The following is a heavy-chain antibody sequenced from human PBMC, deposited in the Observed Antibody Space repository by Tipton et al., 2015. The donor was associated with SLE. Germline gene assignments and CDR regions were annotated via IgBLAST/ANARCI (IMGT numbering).Heavy chain of an antibody. J-gene: IGHJ6*02. CDR2: IRYDGSSE. V-gene: IGHV3-30*02. CDR3: AKHGVYGMDV. CDR1: GFTFSSYD. D-gene: IGHD3-3*01. Sequence: QLVQSGGGVVQPGGSLTLSCAASGFTFSSYDMDWVRQTPGKGLEWVAFIRYDGSSEYYADSVKGRFTIGRDKSKNTLYLQMNSLRPVDTAVYYGAKHGVYGMDVWGRGTAVTVSS.